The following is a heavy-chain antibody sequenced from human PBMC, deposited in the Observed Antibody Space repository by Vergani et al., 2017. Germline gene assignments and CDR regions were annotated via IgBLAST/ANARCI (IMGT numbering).Heavy chain of an antibody. CDR2: IKNDGGKS. CDR3: GKEKIDVGSYFFDS. J-gene: IGHJ4*01. Sequence: DVQLLQSGGDLVQPGGSLKLSCVASGLTFSTHAMSWVVQTPGKGREWVTTIKNDGGKSHYAAFVKGRFAISRDNSKNTVFLQMHRLRAEDTARYYCGKEKIDVGSYFFDSWVNGILVTVSS. CDR1: GLTFSTHA. D-gene: IGHD1-26*01. V-gene: IGHV3-23*01.